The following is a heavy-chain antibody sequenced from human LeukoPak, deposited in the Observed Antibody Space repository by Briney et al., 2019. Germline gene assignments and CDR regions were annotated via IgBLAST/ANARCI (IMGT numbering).Heavy chain of an antibody. CDR2: IYYSGST. V-gene: IGHV4-59*12. CDR3: ATVNYDVLTGYYLQ. D-gene: IGHD3-9*01. Sequence: SETLSLTCTVSGGSISSYYWSWIRQPPGKGLEWIGYIYYSGSTYYNPSLKSRVTISVDTSKNQFSLKLDSVTAADTAVYYCATVNYDVLTGYYLQWGQGTLVTVSS. CDR1: GGSISSYY. J-gene: IGHJ4*02.